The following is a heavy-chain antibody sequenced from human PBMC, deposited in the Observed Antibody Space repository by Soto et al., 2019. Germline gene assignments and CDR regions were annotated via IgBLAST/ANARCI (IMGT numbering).Heavy chain of an antibody. CDR3: ARAGEARQAFDI. D-gene: IGHD7-27*01. J-gene: IGHJ3*02. Sequence: EVQLVESGGGLVQPGGSLRLSCAASGFTFSSYDMHWVRQATGKGLEWVSAIGTAGDTYYPGSVKDRFTISRENAQNALYLQMNSLRAGDTAVYYCARAGEARQAFDIWVQGTMVTLSS. CDR2: IGTAGDT. V-gene: IGHV3-13*01. CDR1: GFTFSSYD.